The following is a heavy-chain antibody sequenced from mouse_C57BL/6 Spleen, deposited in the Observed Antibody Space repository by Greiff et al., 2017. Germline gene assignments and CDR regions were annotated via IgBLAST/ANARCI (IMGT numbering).Heavy chain of an antibody. CDR1: GYTFTNYW. Sequence: QVQLQQSGAELVRPGTSVKMSCKASGYTFTNYWIGWAKQRPGHGLAWIGDIYPGGGYTNYNEKFKGKATLTADKSSSTAYMQFSSLTSEDSAIYYCARKGLHYAMDYWGQGTSVTVSS. D-gene: IGHD3-3*01. CDR3: ARKGLHYAMDY. V-gene: IGHV1-63*01. J-gene: IGHJ4*01. CDR2: IYPGGGYT.